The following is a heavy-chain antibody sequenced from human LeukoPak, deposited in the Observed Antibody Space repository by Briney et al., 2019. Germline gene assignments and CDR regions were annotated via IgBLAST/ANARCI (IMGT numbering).Heavy chain of an antibody. V-gene: IGHV3-23*01. CDR3: ARNNRPLRDYYYYFYIDV. J-gene: IGHJ6*03. D-gene: IGHD1/OR15-1a*01. CDR1: GFTFSSYA. Sequence: PGGSLRLSCAASGFTFSSYAMSWVRQAPGKGLEGVSAISGSGGSTYYADSVQGRFTISRDNSKNTLYLQMNSLRAEDTAVYYCARNNRPLRDYYYYFYIDVWGRGTTVTVSS. CDR2: ISGSGGST.